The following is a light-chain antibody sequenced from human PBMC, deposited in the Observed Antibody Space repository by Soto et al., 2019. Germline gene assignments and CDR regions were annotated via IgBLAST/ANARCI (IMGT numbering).Light chain of an antibody. J-gene: IGKJ1*01. CDR2: AAS. CDR1: QAITND. V-gene: IGKV1-17*01. Sequence: DIQMTQSPSSLSASVGDRVTITCRASQAITNDLSWYQQKPGEPPKRLIYAASTVHSGVPSRFSGSGSGTEFTLTISRLQPEDFATYFCLQHNRYPRTFGQGTKVEIK. CDR3: LQHNRYPRT.